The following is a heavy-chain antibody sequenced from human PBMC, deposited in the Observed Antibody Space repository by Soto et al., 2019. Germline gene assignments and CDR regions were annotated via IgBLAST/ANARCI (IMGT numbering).Heavy chain of an antibody. CDR1: GGSLSGYY. V-gene: IGHV4-34*01. D-gene: IGHD3-9*01. CDR3: ASDWLSYPYYYGMDV. J-gene: IGHJ6*02. CDR2: INHSGST. Sequence: SETLSLTCAVYGGSLSGYYWSWIRQPPGKGLEWIGEINHSGSTNYNPSLKSRVTISVDTSKNQFSLKLSSVTAADTAVYYCASDWLSYPYYYGMDVWGQGTTVTVSS.